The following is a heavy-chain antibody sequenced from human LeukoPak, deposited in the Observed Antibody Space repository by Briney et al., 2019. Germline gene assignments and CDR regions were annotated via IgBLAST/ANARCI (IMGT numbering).Heavy chain of an antibody. CDR3: ARGGSSGWYYFDY. D-gene: IGHD6-19*01. J-gene: IGHJ4*02. V-gene: IGHV3-21*01. Sequence: GSLRLSCTASGFIFSTYSMIWVRQAPGKGLEWISSISSTSGNKYYADSVKGRFTISRDNAKNSLYLQMNSLRAEDTAVYYCARGGSSGWYYFDYWGQGTLVTVSS. CDR1: GFIFSTYS. CDR2: ISSTSGNK.